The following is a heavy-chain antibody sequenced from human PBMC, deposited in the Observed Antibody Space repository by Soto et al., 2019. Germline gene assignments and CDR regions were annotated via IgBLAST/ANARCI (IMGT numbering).Heavy chain of an antibody. CDR2: ISGSGGST. D-gene: IGHD3-22*01. Sequence: GSLRLSCAASGFTFSSYAMSWVRQAPGKGLEWVSAISGSGGSTYYADSVKGRFTISRDNSKNTLYLQMNSLRAEDTAVYYCAKDQKNYYDSSGYYYEEDAFDIWGQGTMVTVSS. J-gene: IGHJ3*02. CDR1: GFTFSSYA. V-gene: IGHV3-23*01. CDR3: AKDQKNYYDSSGYYYEEDAFDI.